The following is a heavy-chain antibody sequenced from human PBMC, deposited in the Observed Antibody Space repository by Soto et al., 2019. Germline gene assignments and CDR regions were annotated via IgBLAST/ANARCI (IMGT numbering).Heavy chain of an antibody. CDR3: VRYCHGITTSCYGNWFDP. V-gene: IGHV3-74*01. CDR1: GFTFSTYW. J-gene: IGHJ5*02. CDR2: INSDASHT. Sequence: EVQLVESGGGLVQPGGSLRLSCAASGFTFSTYWMHWIRQVPGKGLEWVSRINSDASHTYYADSVKGRFTISRDNAKNTLHLEMNSLRAEDTAVYYCVRYCHGITTSCYGNWFDPWGQGTLVTVSS. D-gene: IGHD2-2*01.